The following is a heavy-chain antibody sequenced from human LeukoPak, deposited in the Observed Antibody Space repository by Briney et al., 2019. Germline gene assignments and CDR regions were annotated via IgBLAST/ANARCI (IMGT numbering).Heavy chain of an antibody. J-gene: IGHJ3*02. CDR1: GFTFSSYG. V-gene: IGHV3-30*02. Sequence: GGSLRLSCAASGFTFSSYGMHWVRQAPGKGLEWVAFIRYDGSNKYYADSVKGRFTISRDNSKNTLYLQMNSLRAEDTAVYYCAKVGIVVVPAARGAFDIRGQGTMVTVSS. CDR2: IRYDGSNK. D-gene: IGHD2-2*01. CDR3: AKVGIVVVPAARGAFDI.